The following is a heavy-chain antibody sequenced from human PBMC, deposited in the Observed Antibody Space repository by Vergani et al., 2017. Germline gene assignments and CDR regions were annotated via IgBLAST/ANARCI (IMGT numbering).Heavy chain of an antibody. CDR2: IYYSGST. J-gene: IGHJ4*02. V-gene: IGHV4-34*01. CDR1: GGSFSGYY. D-gene: IGHD6-19*01. Sequence: QVQLQQWGAGLLKPSETLSLTCAVYGGSFSGYYWSWIRQPPGKGLEWIGSIYYSGSTYYNPSLKSRVTISVDTSKNQFSLKLSSVTAADTAVYYCARAPGGYSSGWYRTPGPYDYWGQGTLVTVSS. CDR3: ARAPGGYSSGWYRTPGPYDY.